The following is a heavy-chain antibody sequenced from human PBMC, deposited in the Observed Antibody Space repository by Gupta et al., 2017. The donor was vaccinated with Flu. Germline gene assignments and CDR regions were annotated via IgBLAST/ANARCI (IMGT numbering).Heavy chain of an antibody. CDR2: IVPFLVTA. D-gene: IGHD1-26*01. J-gene: IGHJ5*02. Sequence: INWVRQAPGQGFEWMGGIVPFLVTANYAQKFQGRVTITADESTTTAYMELSSLRFDDTAVYYCARDLGSGTYGWFDTWGQGTLVTVSS. V-gene: IGHV1-69*01. CDR3: ARDLGSGTYGWFDT.